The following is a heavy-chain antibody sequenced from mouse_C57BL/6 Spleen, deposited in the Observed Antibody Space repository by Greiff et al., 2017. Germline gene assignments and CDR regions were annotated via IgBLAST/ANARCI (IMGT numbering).Heavy chain of an antibody. V-gene: IGHV1-64*01. CDR2: IHPNSGST. Sequence: QVQLKESGAELVKPGASVKLSCKASGYTFTSYWMHWVKQRPGQGLEWIGMIHPNSGSTNYNEKFKSKATLTVDKSSSTAYMQLSSLTSEDSAVYYCARKPIYYDYDEGVDYWGQGTTLTVSS. CDR3: ARKPIYYDYDEGVDY. D-gene: IGHD2-4*01. J-gene: IGHJ2*01. CDR1: GYTFTSYW.